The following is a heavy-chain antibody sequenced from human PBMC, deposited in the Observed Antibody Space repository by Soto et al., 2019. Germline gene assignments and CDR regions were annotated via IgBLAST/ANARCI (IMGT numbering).Heavy chain of an antibody. CDR1: GGLFSSYP. D-gene: IGHD3-22*01. V-gene: IGHV1-69*01. Sequence: QEQLVQSGAEVKKPGSSVKVSCKASGGLFSSYPISWGRQVPGQGLEWMGGLSPVSQTAYCTQRFQGRVTITADEYTNTAYVELSSLRSEYTASYYCARGGSGYTWFNEFWGQGTLVTVSS. CDR3: ARGGSGYTWFNEF. J-gene: IGHJ4*02. CDR2: LSPVSQTA.